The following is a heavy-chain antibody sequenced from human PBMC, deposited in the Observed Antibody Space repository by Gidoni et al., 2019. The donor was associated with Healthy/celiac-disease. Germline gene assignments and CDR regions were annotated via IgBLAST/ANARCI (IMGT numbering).Heavy chain of an antibody. CDR1: GGTFRSYA. Sequence: QVQLVQSGAEVKKPGSSVKVSCKASGGTFRSYAISWVRQAPGQGFEWMGGVIPIFGTANYAQKFQGRVTITADESTSTAYMELSSLRSEDTAVYYCARGNPGDYGGQYYFDYWGQGTLVTVSS. CDR3: ARGNPGDYGGQYYFDY. CDR2: VIPIFGTA. D-gene: IGHD4-17*01. V-gene: IGHV1-69*01. J-gene: IGHJ4*02.